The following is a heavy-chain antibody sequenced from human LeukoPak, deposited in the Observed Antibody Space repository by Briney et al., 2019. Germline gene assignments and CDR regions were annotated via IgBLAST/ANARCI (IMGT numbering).Heavy chain of an antibody. Sequence: ASVKVSCKASGYTFTSYDINWVRQATGQGIEWMGWMNPNSGNTGDAQKFQGRVTITRNTSISTAYMELSSLRSEDTAVYYCARGLGRYCSSTSCHGGGDYWGQGTLVTVSS. J-gene: IGHJ4*02. CDR3: ARGLGRYCSSTSCHGGGDY. V-gene: IGHV1-8*03. D-gene: IGHD2-2*01. CDR1: GYTFTSYD. CDR2: MNPNSGNT.